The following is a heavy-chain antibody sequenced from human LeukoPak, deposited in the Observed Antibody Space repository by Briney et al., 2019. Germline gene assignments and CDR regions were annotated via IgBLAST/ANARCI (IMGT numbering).Heavy chain of an antibody. Sequence: GGSLRLSCTVSGFTVSSNSMSWVRQAPGKGLEWVSFIYSGTIHYSDSVKGRFTISRDNSKNTLYLQMNSLRGEDTAVYYCAKDKWSDATCPDYWGQGTLVTVSS. D-gene: IGHD1-26*01. CDR1: GFTVSSNS. CDR3: AKDKWSDATCPDY. V-gene: IGHV3-66*03. J-gene: IGHJ4*02. CDR2: IYSGTI.